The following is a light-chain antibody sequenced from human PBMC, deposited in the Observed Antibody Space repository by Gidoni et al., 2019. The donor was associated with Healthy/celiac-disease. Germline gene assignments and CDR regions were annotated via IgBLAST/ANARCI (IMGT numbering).Light chain of an antibody. Sequence: QSVLTQPPSASGTPGQRGTLSCSGRSSNTGSNSVYWYQQLPGTAPKLLIYRNNQRPSGVPDRFSGSKSGTSASLAISGLRSEDEADYYCAAWDDSLSGVFGGGTKLTVL. CDR1: SSNTGSNS. J-gene: IGLJ3*02. V-gene: IGLV1-47*01. CDR2: RNN. CDR3: AAWDDSLSGV.